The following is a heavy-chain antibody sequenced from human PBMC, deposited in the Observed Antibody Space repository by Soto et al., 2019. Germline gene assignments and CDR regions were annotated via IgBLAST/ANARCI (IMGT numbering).Heavy chain of an antibody. CDR3: ARGTRVRGVILGGADYYYYGMDV. J-gene: IGHJ6*02. D-gene: IGHD3-10*01. CDR2: IIPIFGTA. V-gene: IGHV1-69*01. CDR1: GGTFISSA. Sequence: VKVSCKASGGTFISSASSWVRQAPGQGLEWMGGIIPIFGTANYAQKFQGRVMITADESTSTAYMELSSLRSEDTAVYYCARGTRVRGVILGGADYYYYGMDVWGPGTTGTVSS.